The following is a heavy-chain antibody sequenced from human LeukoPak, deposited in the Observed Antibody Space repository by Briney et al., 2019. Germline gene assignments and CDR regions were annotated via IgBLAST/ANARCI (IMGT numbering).Heavy chain of an antibody. J-gene: IGHJ6*02. CDR2: IKSKTDGGTT. V-gene: IGHV3-15*01. CDR1: GFTFSNAW. D-gene: IGHD3-3*01. CDR3: TTGDYDFWSGYSPSLYYYGMDV. Sequence: PGGSLRLSCAASGFTFSNAWMSWVRQAPGKGLEWVGRIKSKTDGGTTDYAAPVKGRFTISRDDSKNTLYLQMNSLKTEDTAVYYCTTGDYDFWSGYSPSLYYYGMDVWGQGTTVTVSS.